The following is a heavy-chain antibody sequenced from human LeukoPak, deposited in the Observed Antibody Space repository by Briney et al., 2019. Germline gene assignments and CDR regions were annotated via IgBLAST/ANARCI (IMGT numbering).Heavy chain of an antibody. Sequence: SETLSPTCTVSGGSVRSGSYYCNWIRQPPDKGLEWIGYIYYSGRTDYNPSLKSRVTISVDTSKNLFSVKLSSVTAADTAVYYCARSALGRDAFDIWGQGTMVTVSS. D-gene: IGHD1-26*01. V-gene: IGHV4-61*03. CDR3: ARSALGRDAFDI. J-gene: IGHJ3*02. CDR2: IYYSGRT. CDR1: GGSVRSGSYY.